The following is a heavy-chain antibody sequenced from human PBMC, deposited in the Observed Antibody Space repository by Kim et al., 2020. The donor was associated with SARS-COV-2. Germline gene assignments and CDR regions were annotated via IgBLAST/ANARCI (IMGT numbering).Heavy chain of an antibody. CDR2: IYSGGST. CDR3: ARGRTVTTSEAYYFDY. J-gene: IGHJ4*02. D-gene: IGHD4-17*01. CDR1: GFTVSSNY. V-gene: IGHV3-53*01. Sequence: GGSLRLSCAASGFTVSSNYMSWVRQAPGKGLEWVSVIYSGGSTYYADSVKGRFTISRDNSKNTLYLQMNSLRAEDTAVYYCARGRTVTTSEAYYFDYWGQGTLVTVSS.